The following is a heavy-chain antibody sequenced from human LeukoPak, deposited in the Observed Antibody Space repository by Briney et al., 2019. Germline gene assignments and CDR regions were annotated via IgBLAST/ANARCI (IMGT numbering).Heavy chain of an antibody. CDR3: ARDSQELLGAFDI. CDR1: GVTFSSYS. V-gene: IGHV3-21*01. CDR2: ISSSSSYI. D-gene: IGHD1-26*01. Sequence: GGSLRLSCAASGVTFSSYSMNWVRQAPGKGLEWVSSISSSSSYIYYADSVKGRFTISRDNAKNSLYLQMNSLRAEDTAVYYCARDSQELLGAFDIWGQGTMVTVSS. J-gene: IGHJ3*02.